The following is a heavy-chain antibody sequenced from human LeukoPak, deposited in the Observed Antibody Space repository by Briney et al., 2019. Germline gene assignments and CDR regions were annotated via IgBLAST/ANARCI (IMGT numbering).Heavy chain of an antibody. CDR1: GYAFNDYY. J-gene: IGHJ4*02. CDR2: INPNSGGT. Sequence: GASVKVSCKASGYAFNDYYMHWVRQAPGQGLEWMGWINPNSGGTNYAQKFQGRVTMTRDTSITTAYMELSWLRSDDTAVYYCARVVGSSWFEFDYWGQGTLVTVSS. V-gene: IGHV1-2*02. CDR3: ARVVGSSWFEFDY. D-gene: IGHD6-13*01.